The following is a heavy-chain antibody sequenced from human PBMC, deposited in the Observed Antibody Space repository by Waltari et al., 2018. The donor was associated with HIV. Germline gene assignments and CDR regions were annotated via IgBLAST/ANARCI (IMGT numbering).Heavy chain of an antibody. D-gene: IGHD6-6*01. J-gene: IGHJ6*02. CDR1: GYTFTGQS. CDR2: INPKSGGT. V-gene: IGHV1-2*02. CDR3: ARERGKIIAARPEGYYYYGMDV. Sequence: QVHLVQSGAEVKKPGASVKVSCKASGYTFTGQSIPWVRQAPGQGLEWMGWINPKSGGTKSAQKFQGRVTMTRDTSISTAYMELSRLKSDDTAVFYCARERGKIIAARPEGYYYYGMDVWGQGTTVTVS.